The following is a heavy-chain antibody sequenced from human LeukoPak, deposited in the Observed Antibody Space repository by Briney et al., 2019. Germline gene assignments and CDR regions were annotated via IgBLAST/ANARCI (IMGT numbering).Heavy chain of an antibody. Sequence: PGGSLRLSCAASGFTFSSYSMNWVRQAPGKGLEWVSSISSSSSYIYYADSVKGRFTISRDNAKNSLYLQMNSLRAEDTAVYYCARDSGTEQLVAPTDYWGQGTLVTVSS. CDR1: GFTFSSYS. D-gene: IGHD6-6*01. CDR3: ARDSGTEQLVAPTDY. V-gene: IGHV3-21*01. J-gene: IGHJ4*02. CDR2: ISSSSSYI.